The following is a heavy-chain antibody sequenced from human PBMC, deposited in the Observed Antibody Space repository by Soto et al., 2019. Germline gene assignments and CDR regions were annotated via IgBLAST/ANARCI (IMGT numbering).Heavy chain of an antibody. D-gene: IGHD1-26*01. J-gene: IGHJ6*02. CDR2: IYPGDSDT. CDR3: ARTSVVGATNYYYYGMXV. V-gene: IGHV5-51*01. Sequence: PGESLKISCKGSGYSFTSYWIGWVRQMPGKGLEWMGIIYPGDSDTRYSPSFQGQVTISADKSISTAYLQWSSLKASDTAMYYCARTSVVGATNYYYYGMXVWGQGTTVTVSS. CDR1: GYSFTSYW.